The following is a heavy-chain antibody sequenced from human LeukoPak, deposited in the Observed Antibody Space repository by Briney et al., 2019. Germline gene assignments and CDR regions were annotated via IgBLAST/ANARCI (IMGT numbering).Heavy chain of an antibody. V-gene: IGHV4-59*01. J-gene: IGHJ5*02. CDR2: VYYSGTT. D-gene: IGHD3-10*01. Sequence: SETLSLTCTVSGGSISSYYWSWIRQAPGKGLEWIGYVYYSGTTNYNPSLKSRVSISVDTSKNQFSLKLTSVTAADTAVYYCARAGNTMVRGVIRWFDPWGQGTLVTVSS. CDR1: GGSISSYY. CDR3: ARAGNTMVRGVIRWFDP.